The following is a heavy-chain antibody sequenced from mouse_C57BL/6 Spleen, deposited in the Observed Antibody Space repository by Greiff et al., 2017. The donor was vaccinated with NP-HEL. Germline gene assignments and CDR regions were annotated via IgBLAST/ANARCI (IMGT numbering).Heavy chain of an antibody. CDR1: GFTFSDYG. Sequence: DVKLVESGGGLVKPGGSLKLSCAASGFTFSDYGMHWVRQAPEKGLEWVAYISSGSSTIYYADTVKGRFTISRDNAKNTLFLQMTSLRSEDTAMYYCASSPYYYGSSRYYFDYWGQGTTLTVSS. CDR2: ISSGSSTI. CDR3: ASSPYYYGSSRYYFDY. V-gene: IGHV5-17*01. J-gene: IGHJ2*01. D-gene: IGHD1-1*01.